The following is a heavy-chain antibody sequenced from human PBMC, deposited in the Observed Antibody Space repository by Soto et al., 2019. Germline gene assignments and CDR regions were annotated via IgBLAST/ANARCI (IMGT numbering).Heavy chain of an antibody. CDR1: GYSFTNYW. V-gene: IGHV5-51*01. CDR2: IYLGDSDT. CDR3: ARHLYDNRNYLDALDV. Sequence: GESLKISCRGSGYSFTNYWIGWVRQMPGKGLEWMGIIYLGDSDTRYSPSFQGQVTISGDKSISTAYLQWSSLKASDTAIYYCARHLYDNRNYLDALDVWGQGTMVTVSS. D-gene: IGHD3-22*01. J-gene: IGHJ3*01.